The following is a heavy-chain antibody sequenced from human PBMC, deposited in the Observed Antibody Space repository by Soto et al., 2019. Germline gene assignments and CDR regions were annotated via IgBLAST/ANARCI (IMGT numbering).Heavy chain of an antibody. CDR3: ARKYLPYYGSGSPYAMDV. CDR1: GGSFSGYY. J-gene: IGHJ6*02. D-gene: IGHD3-10*01. Sequence: QVQLQQWGAGLLKPSETLSLTCGVYGGSFSGYYWSWIRQPPGKGLEWIGEVNHSGSTNYNPSLKHRLTICLNPSKNHFTLNLSSPTAADTALYYRARKYLPYYGSGSPYAMDVWGQGTTVTV. V-gene: IGHV4-34*01. CDR2: VNHSGST.